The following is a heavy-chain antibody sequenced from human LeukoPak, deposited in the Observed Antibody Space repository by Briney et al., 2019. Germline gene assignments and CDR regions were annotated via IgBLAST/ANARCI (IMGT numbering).Heavy chain of an antibody. Sequence: SETLSLTCTVSGGSISSYYWSWIRQPPGKGLEWIGYIYYSGSTYYNPSLKSRVTISVDTSKNQFSLKLNSVTAADTAVYYCARPLRCSGNNCYMDNWFDPWGQGSLVTVSS. V-gene: IGHV4-59*12. J-gene: IGHJ5*02. CDR3: ARPLRCSGNNCYMDNWFDP. CDR1: GGSISSYY. CDR2: IYYSGST. D-gene: IGHD2-2*02.